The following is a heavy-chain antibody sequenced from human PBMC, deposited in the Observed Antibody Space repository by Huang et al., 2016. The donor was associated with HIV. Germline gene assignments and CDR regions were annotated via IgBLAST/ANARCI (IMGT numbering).Heavy chain of an antibody. D-gene: IGHD3-9*01. CDR1: EYTLTELS. CDR3: ATGFDVFFDF. Sequence: QVQLVQSRAEVKKPGASVKVSCKVSEYTLTELSIHWVRQPPGKGLEGMGGFEPEIGETIYAQKFQGRVTMTEDTSTETAFMERSGLRPEDTAVYYCATGFDVFFDFWGQGTLVTVSS. V-gene: IGHV1-24*01. CDR2: FEPEIGET. J-gene: IGHJ4*02.